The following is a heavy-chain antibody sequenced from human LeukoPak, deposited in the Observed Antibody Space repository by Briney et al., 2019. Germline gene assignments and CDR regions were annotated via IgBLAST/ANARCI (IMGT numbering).Heavy chain of an antibody. V-gene: IGHV3-33*01. CDR2: IWYDGSNT. CDR1: GFTFSSYG. J-gene: IGHJ4*02. CDR3: ARDRSTTHFDY. Sequence: GGSLRLSCAASGFTFSSYGMHWVRQAPGKGLEWVAMIWYDGSNTYYADSVKGRFTISRDNSKNTLFLQMDSLRAEDTAVYYCARDRSTTHFDYWGQGTLVTVSA. D-gene: IGHD5/OR15-5a*01.